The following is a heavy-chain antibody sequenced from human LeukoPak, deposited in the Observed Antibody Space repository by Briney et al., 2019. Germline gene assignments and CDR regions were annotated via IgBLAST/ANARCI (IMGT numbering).Heavy chain of an antibody. J-gene: IGHJ6*03. Sequence: GSLRLSCAASGFTFSSYEMNWVRQAPGKGLEWIGEINHSGSTNYNPSLKSRVTISVDTSKNQFSLKLSSVTAADTTVYYCARQNFYRYCRSTSCYRPYYYYYMDVWGKGTTVTISS. D-gene: IGHD2-2*01. CDR1: GFTFSSYE. CDR2: INHSGST. CDR3: ARQNFYRYCRSTSCYRPYYYYYMDV. V-gene: IGHV4-34*01.